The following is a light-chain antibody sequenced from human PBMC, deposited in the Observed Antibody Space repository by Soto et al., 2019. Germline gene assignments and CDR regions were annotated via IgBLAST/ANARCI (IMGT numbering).Light chain of an antibody. CDR1: NIGTKS. CDR2: HDR. J-gene: IGLJ3*02. V-gene: IGLV3-21*02. Sequence: SYELTQPPSVSVAPGQTATITCGGNNIGTKSVHWYQQKPGQAPVLVVFHDRDRPSGIPDRFSGSHSGNTATLNISRVEAVDEADYYCQVWDDNRDHTGVFGVGTKLTVL. CDR3: QVWDDNRDHTGV.